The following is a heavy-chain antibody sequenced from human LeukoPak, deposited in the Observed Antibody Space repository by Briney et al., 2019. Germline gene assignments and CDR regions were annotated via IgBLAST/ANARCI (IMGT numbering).Heavy chain of an antibody. CDR3: AWGYSSGWSYYYYMDV. Sequence: GGSLRLSCAASGFTFSSYSMNWVRQAPGKGLEWVSSISSSSSYIYYADSVKGRFTISRDNAKNSLYLQMNSLRAEDTAVYYCAWGYSSGWSYYYYMDVWGKGTTVTVSS. CDR1: GFTFSSYS. J-gene: IGHJ6*03. D-gene: IGHD6-19*01. V-gene: IGHV3-21*01. CDR2: ISSSSSYI.